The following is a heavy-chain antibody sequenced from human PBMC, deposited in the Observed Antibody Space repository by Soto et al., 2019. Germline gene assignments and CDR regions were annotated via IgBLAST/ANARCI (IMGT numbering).Heavy chain of an antibody. Sequence: GESLKISCKGSGYSLTSYWISWVRQMPGKGLEWMGRIDPSDSYTNYSPSFQGHVTISADKSISTAYLQWSSLKASDTAMYYCARRIVGYYGMDVWGQGTTVTVSS. D-gene: IGHD2-21*01. CDR2: IDPSDSYT. J-gene: IGHJ6*02. CDR1: GYSLTSYW. CDR3: ARRIVGYYGMDV. V-gene: IGHV5-10-1*01.